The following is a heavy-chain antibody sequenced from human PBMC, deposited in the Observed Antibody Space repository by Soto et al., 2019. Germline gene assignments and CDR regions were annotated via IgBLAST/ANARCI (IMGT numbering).Heavy chain of an antibody. J-gene: IGHJ4*02. Sequence: GGSLRLSCAASGFTFSSYAMSWVRQAPGKGLEWVSAISGSGGSTYYADSVKGRFTISRDNSKNTLYLQMNSLRAEDTAVYYCAKTPQWPTKRSLYFDYWGQGTLVTVSS. CDR2: ISGSGGST. CDR3: AKTPQWPTKRSLYFDY. CDR1: GFTFSSYA. V-gene: IGHV3-23*01. D-gene: IGHD6-19*01.